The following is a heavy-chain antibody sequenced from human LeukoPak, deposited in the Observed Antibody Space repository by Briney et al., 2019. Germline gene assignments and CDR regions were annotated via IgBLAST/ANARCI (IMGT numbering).Heavy chain of an antibody. J-gene: IGHJ3*02. V-gene: IGHV1-69*13. D-gene: IGHD2-2*01. CDR1: GGTFSSYA. Sequence: SVKVSCKASGGTFSSYAISWVRQAPGQGLEWMGGIIPIFGTANYAQKFQGRVTITADESTSTAYMELSSLRPEDTAVYYCARFPSEYCSSTSCYGDAFDIWGQGTMVTVSS. CDR3: ARFPSEYCSSTSCYGDAFDI. CDR2: IIPIFGTA.